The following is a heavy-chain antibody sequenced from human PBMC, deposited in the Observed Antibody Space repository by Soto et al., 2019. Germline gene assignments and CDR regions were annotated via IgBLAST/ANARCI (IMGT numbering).Heavy chain of an antibody. CDR1: GFTFSNYA. CDR3: ANSWTTLTTGFDF. Sequence: GGSLRLSCAASGFTFSNYAMHWVRQAPGKGLGWVAVISSDGSEKYYLDSARDRFTISRDNSKNTLYLQMNNLRPEDTAMYYCANSWTTLTTGFDFWGQGALVTVSS. V-gene: IGHV3-30*18. D-gene: IGHD4-17*01. J-gene: IGHJ4*02. CDR2: ISSDGSEK.